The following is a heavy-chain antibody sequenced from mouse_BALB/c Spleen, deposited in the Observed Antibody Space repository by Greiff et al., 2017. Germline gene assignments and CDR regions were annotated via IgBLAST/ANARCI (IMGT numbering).Heavy chain of an antibody. CDR3: ARDYGSSFDY. CDR1: GFTFSSYT. D-gene: IGHD1-1*01. J-gene: IGHJ2*01. V-gene: IGHV5-12-2*01. Sequence: EVKVVESGGGLVQPGGSLKLSCAASGFTFSSYTMPWVRQTPEKRLEWVAYISNGGGSTYYPDTVKGRFTISRDNAKNTLYLQMSSLKSEDTAMYYCARDYGSSFDYWGQGTTLTVSS. CDR2: ISNGGGST.